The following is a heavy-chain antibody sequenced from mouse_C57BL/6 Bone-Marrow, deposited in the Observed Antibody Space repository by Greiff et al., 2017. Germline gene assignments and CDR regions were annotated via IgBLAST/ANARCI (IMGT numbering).Heavy chain of an antibody. CDR1: GYTFTSYW. Sequence: QVQLQQPGAELVKPGASVKMSCKASGYTFTSYWITWVKQRPGQGLEWIGDIYPGSGSTNDNEKFKSKATLTVDPSSSTAYMQLSSLTSEDSAVYYCAREDSSGYLYYAMDYWGQGTSVTVSS. D-gene: IGHD3-2*02. V-gene: IGHV1-55*01. CDR3: AREDSSGYLYYAMDY. J-gene: IGHJ4*01. CDR2: IYPGSGST.